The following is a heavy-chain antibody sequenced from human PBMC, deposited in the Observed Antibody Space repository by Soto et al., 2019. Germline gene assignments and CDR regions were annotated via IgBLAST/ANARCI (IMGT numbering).Heavy chain of an antibody. Sequence: QLQLQESGPGLMKPSETLSLTCSVSGGTISSYYWSWIRQPPGKGLEWIGYVYYSGNTNYNPSLKSRVTITIDTSKTQFSLKLRSVTGADTAVYFCARSISARPEADIWGQGTMVTVSS. J-gene: IGHJ3*02. CDR3: ARSISARPEADI. CDR1: GGTISSYY. V-gene: IGHV4-59*01. CDR2: VYYSGNT. D-gene: IGHD6-6*01.